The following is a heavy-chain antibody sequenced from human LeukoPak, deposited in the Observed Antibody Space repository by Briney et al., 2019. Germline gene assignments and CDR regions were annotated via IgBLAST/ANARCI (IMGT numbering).Heavy chain of an antibody. CDR2: ISGDGVYT. CDR1: GFTFSAYA. Sequence: GGSLRLSCAVSGFTFSAYAMTWVRQAPGKGLEWVSAISGDGVYTYYIDSVKGRFTISRDNSRNTLYLQMSSLRVEDTAIYYCAKNAATGKAYYDSWGQGXLXTVSS. D-gene: IGHD6-13*01. V-gene: IGHV3-23*01. J-gene: IGHJ4*02. CDR3: AKNAATGKAYYDS.